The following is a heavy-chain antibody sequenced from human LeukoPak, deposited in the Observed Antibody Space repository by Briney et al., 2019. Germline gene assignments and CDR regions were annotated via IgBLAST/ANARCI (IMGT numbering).Heavy chain of an antibody. D-gene: IGHD4-17*01. Sequence: GGSLRPSCAASVFTFSSYGMHWVRPAPGKGLEWVAVISYDGSNKYYADSVKGRFTISRDNSKNTLYLQMNSLRAEDTAVYYCAKTLLYTTGTTSPDYGGQGTLVTVSS. V-gene: IGHV3-30*18. CDR1: VFTFSSYG. CDR2: ISYDGSNK. CDR3: AKTLLYTTGTTSPDY. J-gene: IGHJ4*02.